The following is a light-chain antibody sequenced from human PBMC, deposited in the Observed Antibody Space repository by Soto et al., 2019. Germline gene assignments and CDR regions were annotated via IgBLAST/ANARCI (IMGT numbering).Light chain of an antibody. V-gene: IGKV1-5*03. CDR1: QSISSR. J-gene: IGKJ4*01. Sequence: DIQMTQSPSTLSASVGDRVTITCRASQSISSRLAWYQQTPGKAPKLLIYQASGLESGVPSRFSGRGSETEFTLTVSGLQPDDFATYYCQQYNTSPLNVGGGTKVEIK. CDR2: QAS. CDR3: QQYNTSPLN.